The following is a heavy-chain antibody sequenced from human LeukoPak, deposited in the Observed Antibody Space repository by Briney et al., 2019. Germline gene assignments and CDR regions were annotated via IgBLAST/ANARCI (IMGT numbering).Heavy chain of an antibody. V-gene: IGHV1-24*01. CDR3: ATPAGITMVRAHAFDI. CDR1: GYTLTELS. J-gene: IGHJ3*02. D-gene: IGHD3-10*01. Sequence: GASVKVSCKVSGYTLTELSMHWVRQAPGKGLEWMGGFDPEDGETIYAQKFQGRVTMTEDTSTDTAYMELSSLRSEDTAVYYCATPAGITMVRAHAFDIWGQGTMVTVSS. CDR2: FDPEDGET.